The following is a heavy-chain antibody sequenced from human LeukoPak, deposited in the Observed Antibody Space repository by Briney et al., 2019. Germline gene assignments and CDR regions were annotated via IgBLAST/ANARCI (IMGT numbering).Heavy chain of an antibody. CDR3: ARAIKVPAAIYY. V-gene: IGHV4-31*11. J-gene: IGHJ4*02. D-gene: IGHD2-2*01. CDR1: GGSISSGGYS. CDR2: IYYSGST. Sequence: SETLSLTCAVSGGSISSGGYSWSWIRQPPGKGLEWIGYIYYSGSTYYNPSLKSRVTISVDTSKNQFSLKLSSVTAADTAVYYCARAIKVPAAIYYWGQGTLVTVSS.